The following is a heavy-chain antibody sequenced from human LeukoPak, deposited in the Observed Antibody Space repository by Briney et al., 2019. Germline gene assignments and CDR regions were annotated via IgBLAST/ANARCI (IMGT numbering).Heavy chain of an antibody. D-gene: IGHD2-2*01. Sequence: TSETLSLTCAVSGGSISSGGYSWSWIRQPPGKGLEWIGYIYHSGSTYYNPSLKSRVTISVDRSKNQFSLKLSSVTAADTAVYYCARAPYQLLAGSGLYYYYGMDVWGQGTTVTVS. CDR2: IYHSGST. J-gene: IGHJ6*02. V-gene: IGHV4-30-2*01. CDR1: GGSISSGGYS. CDR3: ARAPYQLLAGSGLYYYYGMDV.